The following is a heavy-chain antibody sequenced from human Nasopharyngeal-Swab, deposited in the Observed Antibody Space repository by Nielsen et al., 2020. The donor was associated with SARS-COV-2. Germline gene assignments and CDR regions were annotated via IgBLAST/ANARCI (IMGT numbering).Heavy chain of an antibody. V-gene: IGHV1-69*13. CDR1: GGTFSSYA. J-gene: IGHJ6*03. Sequence: SVKVSCKASGGTFSSYAISWVRQAPGQGLEWMGGIIPIFGTANYAQKFQGRVTITADESTSTAYMELSSLRSEDTAVYYCAREGSSVAGTDYYYYMDVWGKGTTVTVSS. CDR2: IIPIFGTA. D-gene: IGHD6-19*01. CDR3: AREGSSVAGTDYYYYMDV.